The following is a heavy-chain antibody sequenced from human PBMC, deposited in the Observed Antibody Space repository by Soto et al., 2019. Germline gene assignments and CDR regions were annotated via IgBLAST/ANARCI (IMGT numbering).Heavy chain of an antibody. Sequence: EVQREESGGGLVQPGGSLRLSCAASGFTVSSYSMHWVRQAPGKGLVWVSRINSDGSSISYADSVKGRFTISRDNAKNTLYLQMNSLRVEDTAVYYCARETGYSSGWRQDYWGQGTLVAVSS. CDR3: ARETGYSSGWRQDY. CDR2: INSDGSSI. V-gene: IGHV3-74*01. CDR1: GFTVSSYS. D-gene: IGHD6-19*01. J-gene: IGHJ4*02.